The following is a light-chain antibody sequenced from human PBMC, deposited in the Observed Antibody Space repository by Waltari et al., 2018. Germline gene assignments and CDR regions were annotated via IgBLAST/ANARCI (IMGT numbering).Light chain of an antibody. J-gene: IGLJ1*01. CDR3: CSYAGHSTYV. CDR1: SSDVGNYNL. Sequence: QSALTQPASVSGSPGQSITISCTGTSSDVGNYNLVSWYQPHPGKAPTLMIYEVSQRPSGVSNRFSGSKSGNTASLTISGLQPEDETDYYCCSYAGHSTYVFGTGTKVTVL. V-gene: IGLV2-23*02. CDR2: EVS.